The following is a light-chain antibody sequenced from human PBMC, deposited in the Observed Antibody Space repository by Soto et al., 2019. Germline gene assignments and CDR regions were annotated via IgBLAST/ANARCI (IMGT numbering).Light chain of an antibody. CDR3: QQNYYIPYT. Sequence: DIQMTQSPSSLSVSVGDRVTMSCRTSQDIAFYLNWYQQKPGKAPQLLIYGASNLQHGAPSRFSGSGSGTDFTLTITSLQPGDFATYFCQQNYYIPYTFGQGTKLEI. CDR2: GAS. V-gene: IGKV1-39*01. CDR1: QDIAFY. J-gene: IGKJ2*01.